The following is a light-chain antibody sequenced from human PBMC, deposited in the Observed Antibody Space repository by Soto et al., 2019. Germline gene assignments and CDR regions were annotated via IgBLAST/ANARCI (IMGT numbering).Light chain of an antibody. CDR3: QQRSKWPRT. Sequence: EIVLTQSPATLSLSPGESATLSCRASQSLGTYLDWYQQRPGQAPRLLIYGAFNRATGMPARFSGSGSGTDFTLTISSLEPEDFAVYYCQQRSKWPRTFGQGNKVEIK. J-gene: IGKJ1*01. CDR1: QSLGTY. CDR2: GAF. V-gene: IGKV3-11*01.